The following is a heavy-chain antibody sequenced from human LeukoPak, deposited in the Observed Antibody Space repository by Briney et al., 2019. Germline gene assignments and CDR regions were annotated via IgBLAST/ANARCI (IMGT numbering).Heavy chain of an antibody. Sequence: GGSLRLSCAASGFTFSSYWMSWVRQAPGKGLEWVANIKQDGSEKYYVDSVKGRFTISRDNAKNSLYLQMITLRVEDTAVYYCTRDLMDYDVSTGLHHYYMDVWGQGTTVTVSS. V-gene: IGHV3-7*01. CDR1: GFTFSSYW. CDR3: TRDLMDYDVSTGLHHYYMDV. CDR2: IKQDGSEK. D-gene: IGHD3-9*01. J-gene: IGHJ6*02.